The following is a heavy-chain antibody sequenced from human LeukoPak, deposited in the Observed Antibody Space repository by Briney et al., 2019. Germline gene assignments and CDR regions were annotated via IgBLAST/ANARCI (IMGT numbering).Heavy chain of an antibody. CDR1: GFTFSSYT. CDR2: VSGSGGNI. J-gene: IGHJ4*02. V-gene: IGHV3-23*01. CDR3: AASLPNIVVVPATKGPFGY. D-gene: IGHD2-2*01. Sequence: GGSLRLSCAASGFTFSSYTMSWVRQAPGKGLEWVSGVSGSGGNIHYADSVKGRFTIFRDNPKNTLYLQMNSLRAEDTAVYYCAASLPNIVVVPATKGPFGYWGQGALVTVSS.